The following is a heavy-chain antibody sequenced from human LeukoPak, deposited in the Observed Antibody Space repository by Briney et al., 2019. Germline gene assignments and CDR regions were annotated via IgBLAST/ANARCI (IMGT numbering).Heavy chain of an antibody. CDR1: GFTFSSYS. CDR3: ARAVPLRFLEWLPRGTDKFDY. J-gene: IGHJ4*02. CDR2: ISSSSSYI. D-gene: IGHD3-3*01. Sequence: GGSLNLSCAASGFTFSSYSMNWVRQAPGKGLEWVSSISSSSSYIYYADSVKGRFTISRDNAKNSLYLQMNSLRAEDTAVYYCARAVPLRFLEWLPRGTDKFDYWGQGTLVTVSS. V-gene: IGHV3-21*01.